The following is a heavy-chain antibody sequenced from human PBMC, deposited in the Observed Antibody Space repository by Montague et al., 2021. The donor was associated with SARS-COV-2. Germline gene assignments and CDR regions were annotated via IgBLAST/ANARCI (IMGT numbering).Heavy chain of an antibody. CDR1: GGSISSYY. CDR2: IYYSGST. D-gene: IGHD3-3*01. J-gene: IGHJ5*02. V-gene: IGHV4-59*01. Sequence: SETLSLTCTVSGGSISSYYWSWIRQPPGKGLEWIGYIYYSGSTNYNPSLKSRVTISVDTSKNQFSLKLSSVTAADTAVYYCARAQMNRITIFGVVAEFDHWGQGTLVTVSS. CDR3: ARAQMNRITIFGVVAEFDH.